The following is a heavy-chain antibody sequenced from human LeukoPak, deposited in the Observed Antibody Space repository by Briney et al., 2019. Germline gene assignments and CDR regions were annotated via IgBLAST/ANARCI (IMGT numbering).Heavy chain of an antibody. Sequence: GESLKISCKGSGYSFTSYWIGWVRQMPGKGLEWMGIIYPGDSDTRYSPSFQGQVTISADKSISTAYLQWSSLKASDTAMYYCARQLHPYVVPAANDYWGQGTLVTVSS. CDR1: GYSFTSYW. D-gene: IGHD2-2*01. CDR3: ARQLHPYVVPAANDY. V-gene: IGHV5-51*01. CDR2: IYPGDSDT. J-gene: IGHJ4*02.